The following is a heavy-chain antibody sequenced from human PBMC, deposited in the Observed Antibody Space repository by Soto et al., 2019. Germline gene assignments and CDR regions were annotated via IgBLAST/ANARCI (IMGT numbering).Heavy chain of an antibody. V-gene: IGHV1-2*02. J-gene: IGHJ5*02. CDR3: ARDTNIVLMVYATWFDP. D-gene: IGHD2-8*01. CDR1: GYTFTGYY. Sequence: ASVKVSCKAAGYTFTGYYMHWVRQAPGQGLEWMGWINPNSGGTNYAQKFQGRVTMTRDTSISTAYMELSRLRSDDTAVYYCARDTNIVLMVYATWFDPWGQGTLVTVSS. CDR2: INPNSGGT.